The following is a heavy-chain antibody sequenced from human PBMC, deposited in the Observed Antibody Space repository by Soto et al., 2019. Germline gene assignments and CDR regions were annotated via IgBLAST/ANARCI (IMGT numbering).Heavy chain of an antibody. CDR1: GYSFSTYG. V-gene: IGHV1-3*01. D-gene: IGHD3-10*01. CDR3: ARGVGSGSYYNQYNWFDP. CDR2: INAANGDT. J-gene: IGHJ5*02. Sequence: ASVKVSCKASGYSFSTYGTHWVRQAPGQRPEWMGSINAANGDTKYSQKFQGRVTMTTDTSTSTAYMELRSLRSDDTAVYYCARGVGSGSYYNQYNWFDPWGQGTLVTVSS.